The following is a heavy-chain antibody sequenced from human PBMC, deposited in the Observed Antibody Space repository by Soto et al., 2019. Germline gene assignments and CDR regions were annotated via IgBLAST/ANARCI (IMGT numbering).Heavy chain of an antibody. CDR3: ATDLGASAGTEKRRESDS. CDR2: ISYDGSKK. J-gene: IGHJ4*02. Sequence: QVQLVESGGGVVQPGRSLRLSCAASGFTFSSYAMHWVRQAPGKGLEWVAVISYDGSKKYYADSVKGRFTISRDTSKNTLYLQMNSLRAEDTAVYYGATDLGASAGTEKRRESDSWRQGSMVTVSS. V-gene: IGHV3-30-3*01. D-gene: IGHD6-13*01. CDR1: GFTFSSYA.